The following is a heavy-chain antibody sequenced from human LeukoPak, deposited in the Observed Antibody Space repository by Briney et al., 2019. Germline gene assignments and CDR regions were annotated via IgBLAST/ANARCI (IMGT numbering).Heavy chain of an antibody. J-gene: IGHJ3*02. Sequence: SETLTLSCAVYGGSFSGYYRSWIRQPPGQGLEWIGEINHSGSTNYNPSLKSRVTISVDTSKNQFSLKLSSVTAADTAVYYCASAALTWATTHSASDIWGQGTMVTVSS. CDR1: GGSFSGYY. V-gene: IGHV4-34*01. CDR2: INHSGST. D-gene: IGHD2-15*01. CDR3: ASAALTWATTHSASDI.